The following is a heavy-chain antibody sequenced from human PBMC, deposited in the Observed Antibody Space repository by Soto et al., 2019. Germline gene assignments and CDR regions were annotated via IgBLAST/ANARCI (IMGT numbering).Heavy chain of an antibody. CDR1: GFIFSNYA. CDR3: AKAGGGIWLGDRPDY. J-gene: IGHJ4*02. V-gene: IGHV3-23*01. D-gene: IGHD3-9*01. CDR2: ISGSGYST. Sequence: EVQLLESGGGLVQPGGSLRVSCASSGFIFSNYAMSWVRQAPGKGLEWVSGISGSGYSTYYADSVKGRFTISRDNSKNPLYRQMNSLRAEDTAVYYCAKAGGGIWLGDRPDYWGQGTLVTVSS.